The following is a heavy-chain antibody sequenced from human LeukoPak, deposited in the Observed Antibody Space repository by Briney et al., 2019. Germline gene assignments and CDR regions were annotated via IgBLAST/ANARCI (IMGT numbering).Heavy chain of an antibody. CDR1: GFTFSSYE. V-gene: IGHV3-48*03. Sequence: GGSLRLSCAASGFTFSSYEMNWVRQAPGKGLEWVSYISSSGSTIYYADSVKGRFTISRDNAKNSLYLQMNSLRAEDTAVYYCAGGGYDILTGYFEFDPWGQGTLVTVSS. J-gene: IGHJ5*02. CDR3: AGGGYDILTGYFEFDP. CDR2: ISSSGSTI. D-gene: IGHD3-9*01.